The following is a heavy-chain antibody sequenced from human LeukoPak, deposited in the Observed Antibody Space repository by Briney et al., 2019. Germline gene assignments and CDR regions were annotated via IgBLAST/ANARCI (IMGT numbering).Heavy chain of an antibody. J-gene: IGHJ4*02. CDR3: SKDRPRSSFDY. D-gene: IGHD6-6*01. Sequence: PGGSLRLSCAASGFTFSSYGMHWVRQAPGKGLEWVAVISYDGSNKYYADSVKGRFTISRDNSKNTLYLQMNSLRAEDTAVYYCSKDRPRSSFDYWGQGILVTVSS. V-gene: IGHV3-30*18. CDR2: ISYDGSNK. CDR1: GFTFSSYG.